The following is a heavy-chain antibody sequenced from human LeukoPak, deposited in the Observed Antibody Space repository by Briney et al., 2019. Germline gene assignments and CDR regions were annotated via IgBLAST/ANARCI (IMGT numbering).Heavy chain of an antibody. CDR2: ISGSGGST. D-gene: IGHD3-3*01. CDR3: AKEAQYYDFWSGDMDV. V-gene: IGHV3-23*01. CDR1: GFTFSSYA. Sequence: GGSLRLSCAASGFTFSSYAMSWVRQAPGKGLEWVSAISGSGGSTYYADSVKGRFTISRDNSKNTLYLQMNSLRAEDTAVYYCAKEAQYYDFWSGDMDVWGKGTTVTVSS. J-gene: IGHJ6*03.